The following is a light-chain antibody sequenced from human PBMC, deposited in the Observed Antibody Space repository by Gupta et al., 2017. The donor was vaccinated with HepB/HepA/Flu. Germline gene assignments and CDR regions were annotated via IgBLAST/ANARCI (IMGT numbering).Light chain of an antibody. V-gene: IGKV3-20*01. CDR1: QNITNKY. J-gene: IGKJ1*01. Sequence: DIVLTQSPGTLSLSPGERATLTCRASQNITNKYLAWYQQKVGQAPRVLIYAASTRATGITDRFSGTGSGADFNLTISSLEPEDFAVYYCLWDGASPSTFGPGTKVELK. CDR2: AAS. CDR3: LWDGASPST.